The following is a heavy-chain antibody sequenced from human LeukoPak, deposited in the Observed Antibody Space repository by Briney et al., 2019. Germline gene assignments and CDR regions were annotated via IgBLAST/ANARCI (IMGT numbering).Heavy chain of an antibody. D-gene: IGHD3-22*01. Sequence: SETLSLTCSVSGGSISSYCWSWIRQPAGKGLEWIGRICTSGSTKYNPSLKSRVTMSVDTSKNQFSLKLSSVTAADTAVYYCARDAPISGYYDSSGSHRDYWGQGTLVTVSS. CDR3: ARDAPISGYYDSSGSHRDY. CDR2: ICTSGST. CDR1: GGSISSYC. V-gene: IGHV4-4*07. J-gene: IGHJ4*02.